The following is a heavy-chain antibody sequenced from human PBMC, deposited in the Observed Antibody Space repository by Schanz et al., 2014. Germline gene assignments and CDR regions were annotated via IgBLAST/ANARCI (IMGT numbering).Heavy chain of an antibody. J-gene: IGHJ4*02. D-gene: IGHD3-10*01. CDR1: GFTFNSYA. Sequence: DVQLLESGGGLVQPGGSLRLSCAASGFTFNSYAMTWVRQAPGKGLEWVSSISHSGGSTYYADSVKGRFTISRENAKNSLYLQMNSLRAGDTAVYYCARVPYGSGSYWDYWGQGTLVTVSS. CDR2: ISHSGGST. CDR3: ARVPYGSGSYWDY. V-gene: IGHV3-23*01.